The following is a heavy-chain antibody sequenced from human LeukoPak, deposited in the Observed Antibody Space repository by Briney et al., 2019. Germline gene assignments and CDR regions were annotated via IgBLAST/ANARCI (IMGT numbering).Heavy chain of an antibody. CDR2: INSNGDDT. D-gene: IGHD1-26*01. Sequence: GGSLRLSCEASGFTFSQYSMHWLRQAPGKGLEYVSAINSNGDDTYYVNSVKGRFVISRDNSKNTLYLQMGSLRAEDMAVYYCARDPGRSPDYWGQGTLVTVSS. CDR3: ARDPGRSPDY. CDR1: GFTFSQYS. V-gene: IGHV3-64*01. J-gene: IGHJ4*02.